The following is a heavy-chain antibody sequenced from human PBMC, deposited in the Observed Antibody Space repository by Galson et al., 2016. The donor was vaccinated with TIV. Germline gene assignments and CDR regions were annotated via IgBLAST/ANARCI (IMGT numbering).Heavy chain of an antibody. Sequence: SLRLSCAASGFTFSSFWIHWVRQTPGKGLVWVSRISTDGSSANYADSVEGRFTISRDNAKNTVNLQMDSLRGDDTAVYYCARGLLGASVGFDIWGQGTMVTVSS. CDR1: GFTFSSFW. J-gene: IGHJ3*02. CDR3: ARGLLGASVGFDI. CDR2: ISTDGSSA. D-gene: IGHD1-26*01. V-gene: IGHV3-74*01.